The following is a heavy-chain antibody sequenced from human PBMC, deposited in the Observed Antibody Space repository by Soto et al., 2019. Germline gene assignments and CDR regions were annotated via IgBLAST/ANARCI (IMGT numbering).Heavy chain of an antibody. CDR1: GGTFSSYA. V-gene: IGHV1-69*13. CDR3: ARGVGAAAGTDWFDP. Sequence: GASVKVSCKASGGTFSSYAISWVRQAPGQGLEWMGGIIPIFGAANYAQKFQGRVTITADESTSTAYMELSSLRSEDTAVYYCARGVGAAAGTDWFDPWGQGTLVTVS. D-gene: IGHD6-13*01. J-gene: IGHJ5*02. CDR2: IIPIFGAA.